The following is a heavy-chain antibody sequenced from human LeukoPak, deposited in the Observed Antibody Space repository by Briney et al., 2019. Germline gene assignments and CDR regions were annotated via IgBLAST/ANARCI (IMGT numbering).Heavy chain of an antibody. CDR1: GFTFSSYA. CDR2: ISDSGDNT. CDR3: AKGRSTDRAWFGELLE. J-gene: IGHJ4*02. V-gene: IGHV3-23*01. Sequence: GGSLRLSCAASGFTFSSYAMSWVRQAAGKGLEWVSGISDSGDNTYYADSVKGRFTISIDNSKFTLYLQVNSLRAEDTALYYCAKGRSTDRAWFGELLEWGQGNMVTVSS. D-gene: IGHD3-10*01.